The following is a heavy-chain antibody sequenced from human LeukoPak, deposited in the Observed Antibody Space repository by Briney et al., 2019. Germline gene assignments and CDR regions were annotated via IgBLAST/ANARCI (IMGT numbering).Heavy chain of an antibody. J-gene: IGHJ5*02. D-gene: IGHD2-15*01. CDR2: INHSGST. Sequence: SETLSLTCAVYGGSFSGYYWSWIRQPPGKGLEWIGEINHSGSTNYNPSLKSRVTISVDTSKNQFSLKLSSATAADTAVYYCARGQNYCSGGSCELCWFDPWGQGTLVTVSS. CDR3: ARGQNYCSGGSCELCWFDP. V-gene: IGHV4-34*01. CDR1: GGSFSGYY.